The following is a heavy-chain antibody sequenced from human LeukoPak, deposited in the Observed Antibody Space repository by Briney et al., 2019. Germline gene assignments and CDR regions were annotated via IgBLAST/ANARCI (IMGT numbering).Heavy chain of an antibody. CDR2: IYSGGST. CDR3: AKKISRAPTSHFDY. J-gene: IGHJ4*02. CDR1: GFTVSSNY. Sequence: GGSLRLSCAASGFTVSSNYMSWVRQAPGKGLEWVSVIYSGGSTYYADSVKGRFTISRDNSKNTLYLQMNSLRAEDTAVYYCAKKISRAPTSHFDYWGQGTLVTVSS. V-gene: IGHV3-66*01.